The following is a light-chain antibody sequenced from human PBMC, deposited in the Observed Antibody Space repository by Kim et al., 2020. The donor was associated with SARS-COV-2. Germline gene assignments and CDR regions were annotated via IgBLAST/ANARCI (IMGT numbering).Light chain of an antibody. Sequence: DIQMTQSPSTLSASVGDRVIITCRASQSIGDWLAWYQHKPGKAPNLLIYMASNSEKGVPSRFSGSGFGTEFTLTINSLQPDDFATYYCQQYQTYSFNFGPGTKVDIK. CDR3: QQYQTYSFN. CDR1: QSIGDW. V-gene: IGKV1-5*03. J-gene: IGKJ3*01. CDR2: MAS.